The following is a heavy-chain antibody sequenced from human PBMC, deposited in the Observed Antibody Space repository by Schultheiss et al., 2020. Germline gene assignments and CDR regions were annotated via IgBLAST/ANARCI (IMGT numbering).Heavy chain of an antibody. V-gene: IGHV4-59*01. CDR1: GGGSINRFY. D-gene: IGHD3-22*01. CDR3: ARASQSYYYYDGSGMDAFDI. Sequence: SETLSLTCTVSGGGSINRFYWSWIRQPPGKGLECIGNIHYTGSTKYNPSLKSRVTISVDSSTNQVSLKLTSVTAADTAVYYCARASQSYYYYDGSGMDAFDIWSQGTMVTVSS. J-gene: IGHJ3*02. CDR2: IHYTGST.